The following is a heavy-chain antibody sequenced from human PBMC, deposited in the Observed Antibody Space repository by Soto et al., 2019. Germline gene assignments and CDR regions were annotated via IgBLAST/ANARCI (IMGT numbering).Heavy chain of an antibody. CDR1: GGTFSNTA. V-gene: IGHV1-69*01. D-gene: IGHD5-18*01. CDR2: IIPLFGTP. Sequence: QVLLVQSGAEVKKPGSSVKVSCKASGGTFSNTAFIWVRQAPGQGLEWMGGIIPLFGTPNYAQKFQGGLMISADESASEAYMELNTLTSEDTAVYYCATPAEGLDTAMLKGLAHWGQGTLLTVSS. CDR3: ATPAEGLDTAMLKGLAH. J-gene: IGHJ4*02.